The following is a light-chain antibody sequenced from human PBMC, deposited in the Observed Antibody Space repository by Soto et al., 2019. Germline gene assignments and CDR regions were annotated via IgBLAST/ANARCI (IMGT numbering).Light chain of an antibody. Sequence: QSALTQPRSVSGSPGQSVTISCTGTSSDVGGYNYVSWYQQHPGKAPKLMIYDVSKRPSGVPDRFSGYKSGNTASLTISGLQAEDEADYYCCAYAGSFDVVFGGGTKRTVL. CDR2: DVS. J-gene: IGLJ2*01. CDR1: SSDVGGYNY. V-gene: IGLV2-11*01. CDR3: CAYAGSFDVV.